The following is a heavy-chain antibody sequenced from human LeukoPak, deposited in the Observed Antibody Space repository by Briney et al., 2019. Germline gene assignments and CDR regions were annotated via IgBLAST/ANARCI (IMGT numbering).Heavy chain of an antibody. CDR3: ARRNGDLRYYYYYMDV. CDR1: GYTFTGYY. CDR2: INPNSGGT. Sequence: GASVKVSCKASGYTFTGYYMHWVRQAPGQGLEWMGWINPNSGGTNYAQKFQGRVTMTRDTSISTAYMELSRLRSDDTAVYYCARRNGDLRYYYYYMDVWGKGTTVIISS. V-gene: IGHV1-2*02. D-gene: IGHD4-17*01. J-gene: IGHJ6*03.